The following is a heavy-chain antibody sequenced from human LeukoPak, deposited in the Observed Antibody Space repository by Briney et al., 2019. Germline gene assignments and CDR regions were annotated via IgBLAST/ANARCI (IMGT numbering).Heavy chain of an antibody. CDR3: ARESVGATWTDAFDI. CDR1: GFTFGTYA. V-gene: IGHV3-30*03. CDR2: ISHDEIKK. Sequence: GGSLRLSCAASGFTFGTYAMNWVRQAPGRGLEWVAVISHDEIKKYFADSVKGRFTISRDNSKNTVYLQMNSLGTADTAVYYCARESVGATWTDAFDIWGQGTMVTVSS. J-gene: IGHJ3*02. D-gene: IGHD1-26*01.